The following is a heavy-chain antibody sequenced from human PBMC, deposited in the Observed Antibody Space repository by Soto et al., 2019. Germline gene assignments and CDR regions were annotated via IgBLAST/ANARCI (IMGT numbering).Heavy chain of an antibody. V-gene: IGHV1-3*01. CDR2: INAGNGNT. CDR3: ARDGSXSVLRFLEWLLGSYFDY. J-gene: IGHJ4*02. D-gene: IGHD3-3*01. Sequence: ASVKVSCKASGYTFTSYAMHWVRQAPGQRLERRGWINAGNGNTKYSQKFQGRVTITRDTSASTAYMELSSLRSEDTAVYYCARDGSXSVLRFLEWLLGSYFDYWGQGTLVTVSS. CDR1: GYTFTSYA.